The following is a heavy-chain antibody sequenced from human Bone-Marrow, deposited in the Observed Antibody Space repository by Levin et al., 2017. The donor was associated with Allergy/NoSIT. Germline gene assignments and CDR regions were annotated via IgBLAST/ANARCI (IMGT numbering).Heavy chain of an antibody. CDR3: AREGIVGASDY. CDR1: GFSFSDYE. CDR2: TNRFGSET. V-gene: IGHV3-48*03. J-gene: IGHJ4*02. D-gene: IGHD1-26*01. Sequence: GGSLRLSCAASGFSFSDYEMNWVRQAPGKGLEWVSYTNRFGSETYYAESVKGRFSISRDNTRNSLYLQMDSLRADDTAVYYCAREGIVGASDYWGQGTLVTVSS.